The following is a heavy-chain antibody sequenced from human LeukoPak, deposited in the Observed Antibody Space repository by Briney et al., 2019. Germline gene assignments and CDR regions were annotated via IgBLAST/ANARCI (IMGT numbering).Heavy chain of an antibody. CDR1: GGTFSSYA. V-gene: IGHV1-69*05. CDR2: IIPIFGTA. D-gene: IGHD3-22*01. Sequence: SVKVSCKASGGTFSSYAISWVRQAPGQGLEWMGRIIPIFGTANYAQKFQGRVTVTTDESTSTAYMELSSLRSEDTAVYYCARGYYYDSSGYDYGAFDIWGQGTMVTVSS. J-gene: IGHJ3*02. CDR3: ARGYYYDSSGYDYGAFDI.